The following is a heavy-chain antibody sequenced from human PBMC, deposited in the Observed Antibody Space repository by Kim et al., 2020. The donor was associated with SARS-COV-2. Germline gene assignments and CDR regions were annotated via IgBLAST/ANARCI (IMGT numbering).Heavy chain of an antibody. Sequence: ASVKVSCKASGYTFTSYYMHWVRQAPGQGLEWMGIINPSGGSTSYAQKFQGRVTMTRDTSTSTVYMELSSLRSEDTAVYYCAREDDDILTGFHDAFDIWGQGTMVTVSS. V-gene: IGHV1-46*01. J-gene: IGHJ3*02. CDR1: GYTFTSYY. CDR2: INPSGGST. CDR3: AREDDDILTGFHDAFDI. D-gene: IGHD3-9*01.